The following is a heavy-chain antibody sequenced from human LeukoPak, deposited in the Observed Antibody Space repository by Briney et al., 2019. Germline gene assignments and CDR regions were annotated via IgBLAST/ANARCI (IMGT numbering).Heavy chain of an antibody. CDR1: GFTFSSYA. V-gene: IGHV3-30-3*01. CDR3: ARDGEGRYSGSYYGGFDY. J-gene: IGHJ4*02. CDR2: ISYDGSNK. Sequence: GRSLRLSCAASGFTFSSYAMHWVRQAPGKGLEWVAVISYDGSNKYYADSVKGRFTISRDNSKNPLYLQMNSLRAEDTAVYYCARDGEGRYSGSYYGGFDYWGQGTLVTVSS. D-gene: IGHD1-26*01.